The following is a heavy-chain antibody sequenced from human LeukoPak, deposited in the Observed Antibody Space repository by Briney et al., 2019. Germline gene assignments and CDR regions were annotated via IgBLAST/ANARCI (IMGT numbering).Heavy chain of an antibody. CDR1: GFTFSTYG. J-gene: IGHJ2*01. CDR3: AKEGAQAPTDWFFDL. V-gene: IGHV3-23*01. CDR2: IRHDAGAMR. D-gene: IGHD1-1*01. Sequence: PGGTLRLSCGASGFTFSTYGMGWVRQAPGKGLEWVSSIRHDAGAMRCYAASVKGRFTISRDNSRNTVHLEMNSLITEHTALYYCAKEGAQAPTDWFFDLWGRGTLVTVSS.